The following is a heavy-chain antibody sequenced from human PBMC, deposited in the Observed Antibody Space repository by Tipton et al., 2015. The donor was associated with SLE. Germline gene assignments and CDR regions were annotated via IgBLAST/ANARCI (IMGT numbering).Heavy chain of an antibody. CDR3: ARGWELPILRYYFDF. CDR2: INPSGGST. V-gene: IGHV1-46*01. Sequence: QVQLVQSGAEVKKPGASVKVSCMASGYMFTSYYIHWVRQAPGQGLEWMGTINPSGGSTSYAQKFQGRVTMTRDTSTSTVYMELNSLRSEDTAVYHCARGWELPILRYYFDFWGQGTLVTVSS. J-gene: IGHJ4*02. D-gene: IGHD1-26*01. CDR1: GYMFTSYY.